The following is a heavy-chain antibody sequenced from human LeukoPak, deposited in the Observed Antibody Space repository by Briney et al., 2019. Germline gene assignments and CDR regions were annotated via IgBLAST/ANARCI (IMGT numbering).Heavy chain of an antibody. D-gene: IGHD3-9*01. J-gene: IGHJ5*02. CDR2: ISWNSGSI. CDR1: GFTFDDYA. V-gene: IGHV3-9*01. CDR3: AKDMGYDILTGTIDP. Sequence: PGGSLRLSCAASGFTFDDYAMHWVRQALGKGLEWVSGISWNSGSIGYADSVKGRFTISRDNAKNSLYLQMNSLRAEDTALYYCAKDMGYDILTGTIDPWGQGTLVTVSS.